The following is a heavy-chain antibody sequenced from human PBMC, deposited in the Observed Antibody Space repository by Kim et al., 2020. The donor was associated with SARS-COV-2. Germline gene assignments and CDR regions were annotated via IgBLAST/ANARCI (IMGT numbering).Heavy chain of an antibody. D-gene: IGHD6-13*01. CDR1: GGSFSGYY. Sequence: SETLSLTCAVYGGSFSGYYWSWIRQPPGKGLEWIGEINHSGSTNYNTSLKSRVTISVDTSKNQFSLKLSSVTAADTAVYYCARGPGYSSSWYGARNWFDPWGQGTLDTVSS. J-gene: IGHJ5*02. CDR3: ARGPGYSSSWYGARNWFDP. V-gene: IGHV4-34*01. CDR2: INHSGST.